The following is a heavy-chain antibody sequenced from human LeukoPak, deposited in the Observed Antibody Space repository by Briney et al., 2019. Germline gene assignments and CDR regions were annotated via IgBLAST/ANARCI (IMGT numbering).Heavy chain of an antibody. J-gene: IGHJ4*02. V-gene: IGHV1-2*06. Sequence: GASVKVSCKVSGYTFIDYYIHWVRQAPGQGLEWMGRFNPKSGGTNYAQKFQGRVTMTRDTSISTACMELSRLRSDDTAVYFCARESFLYRNSLNTFDYWGQGTLVTVSS. CDR1: GYTFIDYY. CDR3: ARESFLYRNSLNTFDY. D-gene: IGHD2/OR15-2a*01. CDR2: FNPKSGGT.